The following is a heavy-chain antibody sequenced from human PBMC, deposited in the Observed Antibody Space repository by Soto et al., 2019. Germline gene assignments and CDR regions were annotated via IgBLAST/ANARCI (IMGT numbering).Heavy chain of an antibody. CDR3: ARDGTAVAGTYFDY. Sequence: GGSLRLSCAASGFTFSSYAMSWVRQAPGKGLEWVSGINDSGDNRYYADSVKGRFTISRDDSMNTLHLQMDNLRAEDTAVYYCARDGTAVAGTYFDYWGQGTLVTVSS. D-gene: IGHD6-19*01. V-gene: IGHV3-23*01. CDR1: GFTFSSYA. J-gene: IGHJ4*02. CDR2: INDSGDNR.